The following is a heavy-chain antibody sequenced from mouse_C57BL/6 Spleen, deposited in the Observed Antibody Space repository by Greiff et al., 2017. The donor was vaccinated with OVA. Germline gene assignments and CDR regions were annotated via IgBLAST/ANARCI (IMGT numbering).Heavy chain of an antibody. CDR2: IYPGDGDT. J-gene: IGHJ3*01. V-gene: IGHV1-82*01. Sequence: QVQLKQSGPELVKPGASVKISCKASGYAFSSSWMNWVKQRPGKGLEWIGRIYPGDGDTNYNGKFKGKATLTADKSSSTAYMQLSSLTSEDSAVYFCATDGVYYGNTWFAYWGQGTLVTVSA. CDR1: GYAFSSSW. D-gene: IGHD2-1*01. CDR3: ATDGVYYGNTWFAY.